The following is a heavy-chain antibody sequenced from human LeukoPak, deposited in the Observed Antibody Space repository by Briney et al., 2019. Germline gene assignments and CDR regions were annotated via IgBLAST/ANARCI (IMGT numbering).Heavy chain of an antibody. CDR2: IKPNSGGT. CDR3: ARDPPEYSSSFMDV. D-gene: IGHD6-13*01. V-gene: IGHV1-2*02. Sequence: ASVKVSCKASGYTFTGYYMHWVRQAPGQGLEWMGWIKPNSGGTNYAQKFQGRVTMTRDTSISTAYMELSRLRSDDTAVYYCARDPPEYSSSFMDVWGQGTTVTVSS. J-gene: IGHJ6*02. CDR1: GYTFTGYY.